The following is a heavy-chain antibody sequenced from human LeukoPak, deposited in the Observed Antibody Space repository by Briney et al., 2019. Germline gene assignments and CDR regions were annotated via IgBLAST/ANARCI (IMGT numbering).Heavy chain of an antibody. J-gene: IGHJ4*02. Sequence: GGSLRLSCVGSGFTFRSYGMHWVRQAPGKGLEWVAFIRHDGSKKFYADSVKGRFTISRDNSQNTLYLQVDSLRVDDTAVYYCAKDSPPPSEWLPDYWGQGTLVTISS. CDR3: AKDSPPPSEWLPDY. D-gene: IGHD5-12*01. V-gene: IGHV3-30*02. CDR1: GFTFRSYG. CDR2: IRHDGSKK.